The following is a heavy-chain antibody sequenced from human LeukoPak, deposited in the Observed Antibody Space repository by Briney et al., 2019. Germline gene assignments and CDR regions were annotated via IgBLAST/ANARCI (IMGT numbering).Heavy chain of an antibody. CDR3: ARGLGGFFHYMDV. D-gene: IGHD3-16*01. Sequence: SETLSLTCTVSGGSISSYYWSCIRQPPGKGLEWIGWIYYSGSTNYNPSLKSRVTISVDTSKNQFSLKLSSVTAADTAVYYCARGLGGFFHYMDVWGNGTTVTVCS. CDR1: GGSISSYY. CDR2: IYYSGST. J-gene: IGHJ6*03. V-gene: IGHV4-59*01.